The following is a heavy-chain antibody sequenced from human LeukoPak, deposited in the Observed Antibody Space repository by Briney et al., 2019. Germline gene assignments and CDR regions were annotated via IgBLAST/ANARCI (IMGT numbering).Heavy chain of an antibody. CDR1: GVSISSYH. Sequence: SETLSLTCTVSGVSISSYHWIWIRQPPGKGLEWIGYINYSGSTNYNPSLKSRVTTSVDTSKKQFSLKLRSVTAADTAVYYCARSVSWGLLVRDDAFDIWGQGTMVTVSS. D-gene: IGHD2-21*01. CDR3: ARSVSWGLLVRDDAFDI. V-gene: IGHV4-59*08. J-gene: IGHJ3*02. CDR2: INYSGST.